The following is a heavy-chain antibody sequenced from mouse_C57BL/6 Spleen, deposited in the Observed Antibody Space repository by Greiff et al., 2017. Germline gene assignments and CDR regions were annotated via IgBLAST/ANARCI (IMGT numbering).Heavy chain of an antibody. V-gene: IGHV1-64*01. CDR2: IHPNSGST. D-gene: IGHD1-1*01. CDR1: GYTFTSYW. J-gene: IGHJ3*01. CDR3: AAIYYDGRSVEAD. Sequence: VQLQQPGAELVKPGASVKLSCKASGYTFTSYWMHWVKQRPGQGLEWIGMIHPNSGSTNYNEKFKSKATLTVDKSSSTADMQLSSLTSEDSAVYYCAAIYYDGRSVEADWGQGTLVTVSA.